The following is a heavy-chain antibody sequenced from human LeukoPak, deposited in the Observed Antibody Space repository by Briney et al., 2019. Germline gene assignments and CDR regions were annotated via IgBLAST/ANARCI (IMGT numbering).Heavy chain of an antibody. Sequence: GSSVKVSCKASGGTFSSYAISWVRQAPGQGLEWMGWINTNTGNPTYAQGFTGRFVFSLDTSVSTAYLQISSLKAEDTAVYYCARDGSLLTAAGSSRLDFDYWGQGTLVTVSS. CDR3: ARDGSLLTAAGSSRLDFDY. D-gene: IGHD6-13*01. V-gene: IGHV7-4-1*02. CDR1: GGTFSSYA. CDR2: INTNTGNP. J-gene: IGHJ4*02.